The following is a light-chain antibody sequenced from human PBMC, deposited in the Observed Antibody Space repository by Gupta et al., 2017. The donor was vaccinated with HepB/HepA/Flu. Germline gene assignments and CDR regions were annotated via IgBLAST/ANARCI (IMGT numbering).Light chain of an antibody. CDR2: DVS. CDR1: SSDVGGYKY. CDR3: SSYTSSSTRV. V-gene: IGLV2-14*03. Sequence: SSLTPPAPVSASPARSITISCTGTSSDVGGYKYVSWYQQHPGKAPKLMIYDVSKPTAGVTNRFSGSKSGNTASLTISGRQEEDEADYYCSSYTSSSTRVFGTGTKVTVL. J-gene: IGLJ1*01.